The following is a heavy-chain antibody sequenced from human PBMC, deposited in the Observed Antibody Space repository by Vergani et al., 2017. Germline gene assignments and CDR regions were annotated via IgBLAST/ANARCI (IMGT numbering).Heavy chain of an antibody. CDR2: VFRYGNV. J-gene: IGHJ2*01. CDR1: GDSIDSFY. CDR3: ARDFGGEWYFDL. V-gene: IGHV4-59*01. D-gene: IGHD2-15*01. Sequence: VLLQEPGPGLVKPSETLSLQCSVSGDSIDSFYWSWLRQSPGKGLEWIGYVFRYGNVNYNPSFNFRAAIDTSNNQLSLRLSSVTAADTAVYYCARDFGGEWYFDLWGRGTFVTVSS.